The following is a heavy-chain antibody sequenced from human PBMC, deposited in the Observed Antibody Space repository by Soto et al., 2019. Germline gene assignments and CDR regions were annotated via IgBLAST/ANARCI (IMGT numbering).Heavy chain of an antibody. D-gene: IGHD2-8*01. J-gene: IGHJ4*02. Sequence: QVQLVQSGAEVKKPGASVKVSCKASGYTFTSYDINWVRQATGQGLEWMGWMNPNSGNTGYAQKFQGRVTMTRNTSISTAYMELSSLRSEDTAEYYYARSFLCTNGVCSDYWGQGTLVTVSS. V-gene: IGHV1-8*01. CDR1: GYTFTSYD. CDR2: MNPNSGNT. CDR3: ARSFLCTNGVCSDY.